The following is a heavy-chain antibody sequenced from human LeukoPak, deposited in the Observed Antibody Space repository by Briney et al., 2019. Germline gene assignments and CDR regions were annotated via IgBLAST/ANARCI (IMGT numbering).Heavy chain of an antibody. Sequence: SETLSLTCTVSGGSISSYYWSWIRQPPGKGLEWIGYIYYSGSTYYNPSLKSRVTISVDTSKNQFSLKLSSVTAADTAVYYCARASAYYYGSGSIFDYWGQGTLVTVSS. D-gene: IGHD3-10*01. CDR1: GGSISSYY. CDR3: ARASAYYYGSGSIFDY. J-gene: IGHJ4*02. V-gene: IGHV4-59*08. CDR2: IYYSGST.